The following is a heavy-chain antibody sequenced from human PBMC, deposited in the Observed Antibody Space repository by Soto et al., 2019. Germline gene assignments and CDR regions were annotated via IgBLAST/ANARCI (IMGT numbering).Heavy chain of an antibody. CDR3: ARGGGSCYSCMVDY. D-gene: IGHD2-15*01. J-gene: IGHJ4*02. CDR2: ISPSSTI. Sequence: EVQLVESGGGLVQPGGSLRLSCAASGFTFSSYSMNWVRQAPGKGLEWVSYISPSSTIYYADSVKGRFTISRDNAKNSLYLQMNSLRAEDTAVYYCARGGGSCYSCMVDYWGQGTLVTVSS. V-gene: IGHV3-48*01. CDR1: GFTFSSYS.